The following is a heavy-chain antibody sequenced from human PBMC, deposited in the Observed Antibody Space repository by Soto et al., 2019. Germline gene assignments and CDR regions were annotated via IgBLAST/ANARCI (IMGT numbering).Heavy chain of an antibody. CDR2: IVVGSGNT. V-gene: IGHV1-58*01. D-gene: IGHD2-2*01. Sequence: SVKVSCKASGFTFTSYAVQWGRQARGQRLEWIGWIVVGSGNTNYAQKFQERVTITRDMSTSTAYMELSSLRSEDTAVYYCAAPDLSRCSSTSCRALDAFDIWGQGTMVTVSS. CDR1: GFTFTSYA. J-gene: IGHJ3*02. CDR3: AAPDLSRCSSTSCRALDAFDI.